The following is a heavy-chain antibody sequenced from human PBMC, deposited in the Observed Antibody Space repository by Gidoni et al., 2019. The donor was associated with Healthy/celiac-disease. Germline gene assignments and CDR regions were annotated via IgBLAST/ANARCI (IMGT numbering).Heavy chain of an antibody. J-gene: IGHJ4*02. CDR2: ISYDGSNK. D-gene: IGHD3-22*01. CDR3: AKGGHRWYYDSSGQLDY. Sequence: QVQLVESGGGVVQPGRSLRLSCAASGFTFSRYGMHWVRQAPGKGLEWVAVISYDGSNKYYADSVKGRFTISRDNSKNTLYLQMNSLRAEDTAVYYCAKGGHRWYYDSSGQLDYWGQGTLVTVSS. V-gene: IGHV3-30*18. CDR1: GFTFSRYG.